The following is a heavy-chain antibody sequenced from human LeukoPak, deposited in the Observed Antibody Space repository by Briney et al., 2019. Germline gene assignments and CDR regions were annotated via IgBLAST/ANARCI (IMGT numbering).Heavy chain of an antibody. V-gene: IGHV4-61*02. CDR1: GGSISSGTYY. J-gene: IGHJ6*03. D-gene: IGHD3-10*01. Sequence: PSQTLSLTCTVSGGSISSGTYYWSWIRQPAGKGLEWIGRIYTSGSTNYNPSLKSRVTISVDTSKNQFSLMLSSVTAADTAVYYCARGLYGSGSYYMYSYYHMDVWGRGTTVTISS. CDR2: IYTSGST. CDR3: ARGLYGSGSYYMYSYYHMDV.